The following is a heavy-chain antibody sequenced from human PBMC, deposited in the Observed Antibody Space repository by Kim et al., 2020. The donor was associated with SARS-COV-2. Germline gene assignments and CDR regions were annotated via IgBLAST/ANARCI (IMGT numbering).Heavy chain of an antibody. D-gene: IGHD3-22*01. CDR2: INAGNGNT. Sequence: ASVKVSCKASGYTFTNYAMHWVRQAPGQRLEWMGWINAGNGNTKYSQKLQGRVTITRDTSASTAYMELSSLRSKDAAVYYCARDSLYYYDSSGFYFAEYF. CDR1: GYTFTNYA. V-gene: IGHV1-3*01. J-gene: IGHJ1*01. CDR3: ARDSLYYYDSSGFYFAEYF.